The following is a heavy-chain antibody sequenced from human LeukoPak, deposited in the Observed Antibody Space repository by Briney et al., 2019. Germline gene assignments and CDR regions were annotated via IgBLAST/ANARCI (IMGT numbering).Heavy chain of an antibody. CDR1: GGSISSYY. Sequence: PSETLSLTCTVSGGSISSYYWSWIRQPPGKGLERIGYIYYSGSTNYNPSLKSRVTISVDTSKNQFSLKLSSVTAADTAVYYCARPRDGYNYGAFDIWGQGTMVTVSS. CDR2: IYYSGST. V-gene: IGHV4-59*08. D-gene: IGHD5-24*01. CDR3: ARPRDGYNYGAFDI. J-gene: IGHJ3*02.